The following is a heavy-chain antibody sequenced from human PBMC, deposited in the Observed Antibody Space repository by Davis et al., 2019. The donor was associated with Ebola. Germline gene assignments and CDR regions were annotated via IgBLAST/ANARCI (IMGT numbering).Heavy chain of an antibody. V-gene: IGHV3-30*18. CDR2: ISYDGSNK. CDR1: GFTFSSYG. D-gene: IGHD2-21*01. CDR3: AKVAVSDVALPNWFDT. Sequence: GGSLRLSCAASGFTFSSYGMHWVRQAPGKGLEWVAVISYDGSNKYYADSVKGRFTISRDNSKNTLYLHMSSLRAEDSAVYFCAKVAVSDVALPNWFDTWGQGTLVTVS. J-gene: IGHJ5*02.